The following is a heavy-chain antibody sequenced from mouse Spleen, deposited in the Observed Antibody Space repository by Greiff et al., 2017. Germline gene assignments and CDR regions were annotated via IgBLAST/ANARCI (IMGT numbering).Heavy chain of an antibody. D-gene: IGHD2-1*01. J-gene: IGHJ3*01. V-gene: IGHV1-78*01. CDR1: GYTFTDHT. Sequence: VKLMESDAELVKPGASVKISCKVSGYTFTDHTIHWMKQRPEQGLEWIGYIYPRDGSTKYNEKFKGKATLTADKSSSTAYMQLNSLTSEDSAVYFCATIYYPAWFAYWGQGTLVTVSA. CDR2: IYPRDGST. CDR3: ATIYYPAWFAY.